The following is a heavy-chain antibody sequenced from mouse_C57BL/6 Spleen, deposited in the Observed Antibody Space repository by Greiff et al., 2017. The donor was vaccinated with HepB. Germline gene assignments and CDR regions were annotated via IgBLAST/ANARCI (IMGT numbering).Heavy chain of an antibody. V-gene: IGHV3-6*01. D-gene: IGHD1-1*01. CDR1: GYSITSGYY. CDR3: AREVYYYGSRVDY. CDR2: ISYDGSN. J-gene: IGHJ4*01. Sequence: ESGPGLVKPSQSLSLTCSVTGYSITSGYYWNWIRQFPGNKLEWMGYISYDGSNNYNPSLKNRISITRDTSKNQFFLKLNSVTTEDTATYYCAREVYYYGSRVDYWGQGTSVTVSS.